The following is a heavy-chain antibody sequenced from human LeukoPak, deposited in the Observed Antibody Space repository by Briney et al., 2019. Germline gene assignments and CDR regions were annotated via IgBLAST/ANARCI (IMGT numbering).Heavy chain of an antibody. V-gene: IGHV3-48*04. D-gene: IGHD6-6*01. J-gene: IGHJ4*02. CDR3: ARGGAARLPDY. CDR2: ISSGGSTI. Sequence: GGSLRLSCAASGFIFSSYSMNWVRQAPGKGLEWVSYISSGGSTIYYADSVKGRFTISRDNAKNSLYLQMNSLRAEDTAVYYCARGGAARLPDYWGQGTLVTVSS. CDR1: GFIFSSYS.